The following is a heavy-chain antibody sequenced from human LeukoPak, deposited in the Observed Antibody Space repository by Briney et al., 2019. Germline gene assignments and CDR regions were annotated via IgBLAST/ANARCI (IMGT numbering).Heavy chain of an antibody. V-gene: IGHV3-33*01. D-gene: IGHD3-10*01. CDR1: GFTFSSYG. J-gene: IGHJ4*02. CDR2: IWYDGSNK. CDR3: ARANEIRSLWFGEFRQGGETDFDY. Sequence: GGSLRLSCAASGFTFSSYGMHWVRQAPGKGLEWVAVIWYDGSNKYYADSVKGRFTISRDNSKNTLYLQMNSLRAEDTAVYYCARANEIRSLWFGEFRQGGETDFDYWGQGTLVTVSS.